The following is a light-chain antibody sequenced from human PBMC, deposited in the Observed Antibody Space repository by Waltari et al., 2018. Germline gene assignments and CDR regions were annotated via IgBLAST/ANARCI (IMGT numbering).Light chain of an antibody. Sequence: SALTQPRPVSGSPGQSVTISCTGTTSDVGGYTYFSWYQHHPGKAPKLMIFDVTQRPSGVPDRFSGSKSANTASLTISGLQAEDEADYYCCSFAGTYTWVFGGGTKVTVL. CDR1: TSDVGGYTY. CDR2: DVT. CDR3: CSFAGTYTWV. V-gene: IGLV2-11*01. J-gene: IGLJ3*02.